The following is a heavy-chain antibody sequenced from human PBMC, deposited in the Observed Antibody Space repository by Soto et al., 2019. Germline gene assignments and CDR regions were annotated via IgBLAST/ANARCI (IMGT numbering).Heavy chain of an antibody. CDR1: GVIFTNYA. J-gene: IGHJ3*01. CDR2: IGGRGNSA. D-gene: IGHD5-12*01. CDR3: VREGRGSFDF. V-gene: IGHV3-23*01. Sequence: PGGSLRLSCAASGVIFTNYAMNWVRQAPGKGLEWVSVIGGRGNSAYYADSVQGRFTISRDNSKNTLSLQMSSLTADDTAIYYCVREGRGSFDFWCRG.